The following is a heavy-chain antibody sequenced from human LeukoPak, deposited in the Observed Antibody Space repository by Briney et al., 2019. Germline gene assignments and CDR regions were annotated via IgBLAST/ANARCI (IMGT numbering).Heavy chain of an antibody. J-gene: IGHJ4*02. CDR3: AKVRWDNSGWYYLDS. CDR2: ISYHGINE. D-gene: IGHD6-19*01. CDR1: GFTFSDYN. Sequence: GGSLRLSCAASGFTFSDYNMHWVRQAPGKGLEWMAVISYHGINEYYADSVKGRFAISRDNSKNTLHLQMNSLRAEDTAVYYCAKVRWDNSGWYYLDSWGQGTLVTVSS. V-gene: IGHV3-30*18.